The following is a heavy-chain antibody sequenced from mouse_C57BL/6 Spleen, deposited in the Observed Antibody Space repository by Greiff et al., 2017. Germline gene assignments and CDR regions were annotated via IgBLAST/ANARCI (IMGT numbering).Heavy chain of an antibody. CDR1: GYAFSSSW. D-gene: IGHD4-1*01. CDR2: IYPGDGDT. Sequence: VQLQQSGPELVKPGASVKISCKASGYAFSSSWMNWVKQRPGKGLEWIGRIYPGDGDTNYNGKFKGKATLTADKSSSTAYMQLSSLTSEDSAVYFCARGALGGAWLAYWGQGTLVTVSA. CDR3: ARGALGGAWLAY. J-gene: IGHJ3*01. V-gene: IGHV1-82*01.